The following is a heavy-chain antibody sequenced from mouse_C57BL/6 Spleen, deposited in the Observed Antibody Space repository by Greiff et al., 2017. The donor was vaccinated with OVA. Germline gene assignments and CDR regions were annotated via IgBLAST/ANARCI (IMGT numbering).Heavy chain of an antibody. J-gene: IGHJ2*01. V-gene: IGHV14-4*01. Sequence: VHVKQSGAELVRPGASVKLSCTASGFNIKDDYMHWVKQRPEQGLEWIGWIDPENGDTEYASKFQGKATITADTSSNTAYLQLSSLTSEDTAVYYCYYYKYYFDYWGQGTTLTVSS. CDR1: GFNIKDDY. D-gene: IGHD1-1*01. CDR2: IDPENGDT. CDR3: YYYKYYFDY.